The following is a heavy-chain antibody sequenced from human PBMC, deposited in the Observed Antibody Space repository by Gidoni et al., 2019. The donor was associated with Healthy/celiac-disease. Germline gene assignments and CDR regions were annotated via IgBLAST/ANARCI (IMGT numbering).Heavy chain of an antibody. Sequence: QVQLVQPGAEVKKPGSSVKVSCKASGGTFSSYAISWVRQAPGRGLEWMGGIIPIFGTANYAQKCQGRVTITADESTSTAYMELSSLRSEDTAVYYCAREALGDDYGDYGLGYWGQGTLVTVSS. CDR1: GGTFSSYA. D-gene: IGHD4-17*01. CDR2: IIPIFGTA. CDR3: AREALGDDYGDYGLGY. J-gene: IGHJ4*02. V-gene: IGHV1-69*01.